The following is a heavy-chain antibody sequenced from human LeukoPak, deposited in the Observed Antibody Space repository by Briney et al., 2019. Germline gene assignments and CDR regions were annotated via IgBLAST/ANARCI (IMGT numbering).Heavy chain of an antibody. Sequence: KTSETLSLTCTVSGGSVTSGTYYWSWIRQPPGKGLEWIGYIYYSGGTNYNPSLKSRVTMSVDTSKNQFSLRLSSVTSADTAVYYCARVKSAGGAFDYWGQGTLVAVSS. J-gene: IGHJ4*02. CDR3: ARVKSAGGAFDY. D-gene: IGHD6-13*01. CDR1: GGSVTSGTYY. V-gene: IGHV4-61*01. CDR2: IYYSGGT.